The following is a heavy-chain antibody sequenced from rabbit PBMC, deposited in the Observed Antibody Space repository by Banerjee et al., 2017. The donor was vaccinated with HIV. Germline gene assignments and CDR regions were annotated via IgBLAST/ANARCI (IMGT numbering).Heavy chain of an antibody. Sequence: QSLEESGGDLVKPGASLTLTCTAFGFSFSSSYWMSWVRQAPGKGLEWIACIYTGDASTYYASWAKGRFTISTTSSTTVTLQMTSLTAADTATYFCARSYADYGYPYYFNLWGPGTLVT. J-gene: IGHJ4*01. CDR2: IYTGDAST. CDR1: GFSFSSSYW. D-gene: IGHD6-1*01. CDR3: ARSYADYGYPYYFNL. V-gene: IGHV1S40*01.